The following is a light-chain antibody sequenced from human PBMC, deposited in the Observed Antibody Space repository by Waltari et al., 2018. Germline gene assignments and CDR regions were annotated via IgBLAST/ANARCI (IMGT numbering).Light chain of an antibody. CDR3: CSYAGRNIWV. Sequence: QSALTQPASVSGSPGQSITISCTGTSSDVGFYNLVSWYQQHPDKAPKLMVYEVIEQPSGVSTRFSGSKSGHADSVTISGLQAEDEADYYCCSYAGRNIWVFGGGTKVTVL. V-gene: IGLV2-23*02. CDR1: SSDVGFYNL. CDR2: EVI. J-gene: IGLJ3*02.